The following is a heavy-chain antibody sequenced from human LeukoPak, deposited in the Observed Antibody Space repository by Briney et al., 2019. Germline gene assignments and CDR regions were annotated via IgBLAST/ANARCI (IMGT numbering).Heavy chain of an antibody. CDR1: GFTFSSYE. CDR2: ISSSGSTI. V-gene: IGHV3-48*03. Sequence: GGSLRLSCAASGFTFSSYEMNWVRQAPGKGLEWVSYISSSGSTIYYADSVKGRFTISRDNAKNSLYLQMNSLRAEDTAVYYCAREKSYCSGGSCYSGDAFDIWGQGAMVTVSS. D-gene: IGHD2-15*01. CDR3: AREKSYCSGGSCYSGDAFDI. J-gene: IGHJ3*02.